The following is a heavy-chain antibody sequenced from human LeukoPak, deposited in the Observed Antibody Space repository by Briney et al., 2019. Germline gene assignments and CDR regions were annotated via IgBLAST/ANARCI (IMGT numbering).Heavy chain of an antibody. D-gene: IGHD1-26*01. CDR1: GFTFDGYG. J-gene: IGHJ4*02. CDR2: INWNGGST. Sequence: GGSLRLSCAASGFTFDGYGMSWVRQAPGKGLEWVSGINWNGGSTGYADSVKGRFTISRDIAKNSLYLQMNSLRAEDTALYYCARDPIVGATDPHYYFDYWGQGTLVTVSS. V-gene: IGHV3-20*04. CDR3: ARDPIVGATDPHYYFDY.